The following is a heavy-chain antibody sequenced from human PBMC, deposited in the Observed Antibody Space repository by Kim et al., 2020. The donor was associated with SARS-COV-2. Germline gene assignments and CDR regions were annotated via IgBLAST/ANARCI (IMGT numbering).Heavy chain of an antibody. CDR1: GDSISSTNTF. CDR2: ISSGGKI. V-gene: IGHV4-39*01. CDR3: ARRGSSWYTN. J-gene: IGHJ4*02. D-gene: IGHD6-13*01. Sequence: SETLSLTCTVSGDSISSTNTFWAWMRQPPGKGLEWIGAISSGGKIDYNPSLRGRVTISVDTSKNQLYLRPCSVTAAATAVYYCARRGSSWYTNWGQGTLV.